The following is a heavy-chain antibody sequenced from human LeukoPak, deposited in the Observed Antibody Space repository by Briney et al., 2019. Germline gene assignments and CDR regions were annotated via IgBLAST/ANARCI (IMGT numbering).Heavy chain of an antibody. D-gene: IGHD3-10*01. V-gene: IGHV4-34*01. J-gene: IGHJ4*02. CDR3: ARTYYYGSGSRGTSSH. Sequence: SETLSLTCAVYGGSFSGYYWSWIRQPPGKGLEGIGEINHSGSTNYNPSLKSRVTISVDTSKNQFSLKLSSVTAADTAVYYCARTYYYGSGSRGTSSHWGQGTLVTVSS. CDR1: GGSFSGYY. CDR2: INHSGST.